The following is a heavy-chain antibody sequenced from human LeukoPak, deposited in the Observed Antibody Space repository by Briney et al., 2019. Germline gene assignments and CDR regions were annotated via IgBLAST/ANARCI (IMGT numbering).Heavy chain of an antibody. CDR1: GFNFDDYV. D-gene: IGHD3-22*01. Sequence: GSLRLSCAASGFNFDDYVMNCVRHAPRKRLEWGSGINWNGGSRGYAGSVKGRFTISRDNAKNSLYLQMNSLRAEDTALYYCSRSRHSYDSTGFPHYWGQGTLVTVSS. CDR2: INWNGGSR. V-gene: IGHV3-20*04. J-gene: IGHJ4*02. CDR3: SRSRHSYDSTGFPHY.